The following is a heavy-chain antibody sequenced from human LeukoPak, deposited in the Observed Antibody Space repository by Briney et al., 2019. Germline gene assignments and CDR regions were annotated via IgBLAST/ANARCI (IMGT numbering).Heavy chain of an antibody. CDR1: GGSFSGYY. Sequence: SETLSLTCAVYGGSFSGYYWSWIRQPPGKGLEWIGEINHSGSTNYNPSLKSRVTMSVDTSKNQFSLRLSSVTAADTAVYYCAREGIAAAVGSFDYWGQGTLVTVSS. J-gene: IGHJ4*02. V-gene: IGHV4-34*01. CDR2: INHSGST. D-gene: IGHD6-13*01. CDR3: AREGIAAAVGSFDY.